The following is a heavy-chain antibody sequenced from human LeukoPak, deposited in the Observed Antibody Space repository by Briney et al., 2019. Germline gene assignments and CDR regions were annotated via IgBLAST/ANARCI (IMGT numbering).Heavy chain of an antibody. Sequence: SVKVSCKASGGTFSSYAISWVRQAPGQGLEWVGGIIPIFGTANYAQKFQGRVTITADESTSTAYMELSSLRSEDTAVYYCARTDYGGNSEYYYYGMDVWGQGTTVTVSS. CDR3: ARTDYGGNSEYYYYGMDV. V-gene: IGHV1-69*13. CDR2: IIPIFGTA. D-gene: IGHD4-23*01. J-gene: IGHJ6*02. CDR1: GGTFSSYA.